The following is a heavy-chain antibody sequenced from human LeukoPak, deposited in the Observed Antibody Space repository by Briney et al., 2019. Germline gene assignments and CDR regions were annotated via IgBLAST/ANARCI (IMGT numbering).Heavy chain of an antibody. J-gene: IGHJ5*02. Sequence: GGSLRLSCAASGFTFSSYGMSWVRQAPGKGLEWVSAISGSGGSTYYADSVKGRFTISRDNSKNTLYLQMNSLRAEDTAVYYCAKGWYYYGSGIAWFDPWGQGTLVTVSS. V-gene: IGHV3-23*01. CDR2: ISGSGGST. CDR1: GFTFSSYG. D-gene: IGHD3-10*01. CDR3: AKGWYYYGSGIAWFDP.